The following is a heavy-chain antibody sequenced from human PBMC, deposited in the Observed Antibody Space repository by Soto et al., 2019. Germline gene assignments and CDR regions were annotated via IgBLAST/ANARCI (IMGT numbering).Heavy chain of an antibody. CDR3: ARAWGGLRY. Sequence: VGSLRLSCAASGFTFSNYWMTWVRHAPGKWLEWVANIIKDGSEKSYVDSVKGRFTISRDNAKNSLYLEMNSLRVEDTAVYYCARAWGGLRYWGQATLVNVSS. CDR2: IIKDGSEK. D-gene: IGHD3-10*01. V-gene: IGHV3-7*03. CDR1: GFTFSNYW. J-gene: IGHJ4*02.